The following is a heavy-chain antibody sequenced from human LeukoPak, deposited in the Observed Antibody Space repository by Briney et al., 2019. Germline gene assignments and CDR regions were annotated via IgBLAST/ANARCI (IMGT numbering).Heavy chain of an antibody. J-gene: IGHJ6*03. CDR2: IYSSGST. V-gene: IGHV4-59*08. CDR3: ARHKDYYYSYMDV. CDR1: GGSISTYY. Sequence: SETLSLTCTVSGGSISTYYWSWIRQPPGKGLEWIGYIYSSGSTYYNPSLTSRVTISVDTSKNQFSLKLSSVTAADTAVYYCARHKDYYYSYMDVWGKGTTVTISS.